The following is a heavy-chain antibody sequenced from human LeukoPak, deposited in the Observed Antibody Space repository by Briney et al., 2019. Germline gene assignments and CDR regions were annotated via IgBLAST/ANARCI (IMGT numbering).Heavy chain of an antibody. CDR2: ISPSGDIT. CDR1: GFTFSSHG. V-gene: IGHV3-23*01. Sequence: GGSLRLSCAASGFTFSSHGINWVRQAPGKGLEWVSGISPSGDITYYTDSVQGRFTISRDNSKNTLYLQMNSLRAEDTAVYYCAKGVGDYYDNSGYYRHFDYWGQGTLVTVSS. J-gene: IGHJ4*02. CDR3: AKGVGDYYDNSGYYRHFDY. D-gene: IGHD3-22*01.